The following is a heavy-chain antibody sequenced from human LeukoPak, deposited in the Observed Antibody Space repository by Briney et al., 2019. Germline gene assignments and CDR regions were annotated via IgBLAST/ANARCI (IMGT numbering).Heavy chain of an antibody. Sequence: SETLSLTCTVSGGSISSYYWSWIRQPPGKGLEWIGYIYYSGSTNYNPSLKSRVTISVDTSKNQFSLKLSSVTAADTAVYYCARKNVGYRSGQLDYWGQGTLVTVSS. CDR2: IYYSGST. CDR3: ARKNVGYRSGQLDY. J-gene: IGHJ4*02. D-gene: IGHD6-19*01. CDR1: GGSISSYY. V-gene: IGHV4-59*01.